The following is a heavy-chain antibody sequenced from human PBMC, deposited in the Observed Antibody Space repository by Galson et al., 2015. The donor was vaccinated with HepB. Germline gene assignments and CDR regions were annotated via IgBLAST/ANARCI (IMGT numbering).Heavy chain of an antibody. CDR1: GYTFTSYA. Sequence: SVKVSCKASGYTFTSYAMHWVRQAPGQRLEWMGWINAGNGNTKYSQKFQGRVTITRDTSASTAYMELSSLRSEDTAVYYCARVGIAAAGRDYWGQGTLVSVSS. V-gene: IGHV1-3*01. D-gene: IGHD6-13*01. CDR2: INAGNGNT. J-gene: IGHJ4*02. CDR3: ARVGIAAAGRDY.